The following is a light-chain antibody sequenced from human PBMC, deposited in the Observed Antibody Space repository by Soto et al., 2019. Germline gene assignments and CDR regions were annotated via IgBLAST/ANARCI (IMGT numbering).Light chain of an antibody. V-gene: IGLV1-44*01. J-gene: IGLJ3*02. Sequence: QSVLSQPPSASGTPGQRVTISCSGGSSNIGREPVNWYQQFPGAAPKLLIYNNNQRPSGVPDRFSGSKSGTSASLAISGLQSEDDGDYYCAAWDHSLTGGVFGGGTQLTVL. CDR3: AAWDHSLTGGV. CDR1: SSNIGREP. CDR2: NNN.